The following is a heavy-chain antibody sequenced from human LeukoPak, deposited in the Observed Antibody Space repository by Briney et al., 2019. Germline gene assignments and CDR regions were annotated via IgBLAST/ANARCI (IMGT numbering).Heavy chain of an antibody. CDR2: INPNSGGT. Sequence: GASVTVSCKASGYTFTGYYMHWVRQAPGQGLEGMGWINPNSGGTNYAQKFQGRVTMTRDTSISTAYMELSRLRSDDTAVYYCAREDIVVVPAAIGVNYYYYGMDVWGQGTTVTVSS. D-gene: IGHD2-2*02. V-gene: IGHV1-2*02. CDR3: AREDIVVVPAAIGVNYYYYGMDV. CDR1: GYTFTGYY. J-gene: IGHJ6*02.